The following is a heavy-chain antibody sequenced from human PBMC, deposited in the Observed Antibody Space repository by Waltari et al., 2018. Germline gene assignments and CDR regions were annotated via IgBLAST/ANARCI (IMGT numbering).Heavy chain of an antibody. CDR3: ATESLGAGHRYFEV. Sequence: EAQLVESGGDVVQPGGSLRLSCVGSGFIFSTYWMHWLRQDPGKGLVWVSRIMGEGALAFYSDSVRGRFTISRDNARNTLSLEMNNVRDEDTAIYYCATESLGAGHRYFEVWGRGTLVTVSS. V-gene: IGHV3-74*01. D-gene: IGHD7-27*01. CDR2: IMGEGALA. J-gene: IGHJ2*01. CDR1: GFIFSTYW.